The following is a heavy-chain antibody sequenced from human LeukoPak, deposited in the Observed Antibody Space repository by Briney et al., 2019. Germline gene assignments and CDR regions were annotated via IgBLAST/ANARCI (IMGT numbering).Heavy chain of an antibody. V-gene: IGHV4-59*08. CDR2: IYYSGST. CDR1: GGSISSYY. Sequence: PSETLSLTCTVSGGSISSYYWSWIRQPPGKGLEWIGYIYYSGSTNYNPSLKSRVTISVDTSKNQFSLKLSSVTAADTAVYYCARHIEGWSGSGWPYYFDYWGQGTLVTVSS. J-gene: IGHJ4*02. D-gene: IGHD6-19*01. CDR3: ARHIEGWSGSGWPYYFDY.